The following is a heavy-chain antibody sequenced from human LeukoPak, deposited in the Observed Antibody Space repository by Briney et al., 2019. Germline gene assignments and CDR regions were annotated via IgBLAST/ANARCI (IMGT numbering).Heavy chain of an antibody. Sequence: PSETLSLTCTVSGNSFDDYYWSWIRQPAGKGLEWIGRIYTSGSTTYNPSLKSRVTMSVDTSKSQFSLNLMSVTAADTAVYYCVRGPTTVTRAFDYWGQGTLVTVSS. CDR3: VRGPTTVTRAFDY. D-gene: IGHD4-17*01. CDR2: IYTSGST. J-gene: IGHJ4*02. V-gene: IGHV4-4*07. CDR1: GNSFDDYY.